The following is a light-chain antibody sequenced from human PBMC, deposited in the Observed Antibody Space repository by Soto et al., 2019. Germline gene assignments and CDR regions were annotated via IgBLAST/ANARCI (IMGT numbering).Light chain of an antibody. CDR3: SSFTSIKTWV. Sequence: QSALTQPASVSGSPGQSITISCTGTSSDIGGYVYVSWYQQHPGKAPKLIIYEVTNRPSGVSNRFSGSTSGYTASLTISGLQPEDEADYYCSSFTSIKTWVFGGGTQLTVL. V-gene: IGLV2-14*01. J-gene: IGLJ3*02. CDR2: EVT. CDR1: SSDIGGYVY.